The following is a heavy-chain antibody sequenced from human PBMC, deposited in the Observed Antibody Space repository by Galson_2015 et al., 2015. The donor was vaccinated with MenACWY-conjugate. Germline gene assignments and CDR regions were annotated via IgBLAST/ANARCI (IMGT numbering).Heavy chain of an antibody. CDR3: ARVGKDCSGGSCYYYYYGMDV. V-gene: IGHV1-69*13. CDR2: IIPIFGTA. CDR1: GGTFSSYA. D-gene: IGHD2-15*01. Sequence: SVKVSCKASGGTFSSYAISWVRQAPGQGLEWMGGIIPIFGTANYAQKFQGRVTITADESTSTAYMELSSLRSEDTAVYYCARVGKDCSGGSCYYYYYGMDVWGQGTTVTVSS. J-gene: IGHJ6*02.